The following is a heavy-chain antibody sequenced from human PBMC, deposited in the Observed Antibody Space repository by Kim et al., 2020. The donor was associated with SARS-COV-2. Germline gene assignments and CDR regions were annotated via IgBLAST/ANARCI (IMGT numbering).Heavy chain of an antibody. D-gene: IGHD2-2*01. CDR2: IYYSGST. V-gene: IGHV4-39*01. CDR3: ARWVSRYCSSTSCYSPYYYYYMDV. CDR1: GGSISSSSYY. J-gene: IGHJ6*03. Sequence: SETLSLTCTVSGGSISSSSYYWGWIRQPPGKGLEWIGSIYYSGSTYYNPSLKSRVTISVDTSKNQFSLKLSSVTAADTAVYYCARWVSRYCSSTSCYSPYYYYYMDVWGKGTTVTVSS.